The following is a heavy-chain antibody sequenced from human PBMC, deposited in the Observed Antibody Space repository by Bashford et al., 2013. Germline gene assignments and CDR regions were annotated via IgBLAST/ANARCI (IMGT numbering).Heavy chain of an antibody. CDR2: IYPGDSDT. CDR1: GYSFTSYW. J-gene: IGHJ3*02. V-gene: IGHV5-51*01. Sequence: GESLKISCKGSGYSFTSYWIGWVRQMPGKGLEWMGIIYPGDSDTRYSPSFQGQVTISADKSISTAYLQWSSLKASDTAMYYCARGDYYDSSGYYPDAFDIWGQGTMVTVSS. CDR3: ARGDYYDSSGYYPDAFDI. D-gene: IGHD3-22*01.